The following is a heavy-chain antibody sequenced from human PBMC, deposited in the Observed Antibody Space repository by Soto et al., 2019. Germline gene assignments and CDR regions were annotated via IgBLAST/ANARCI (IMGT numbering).Heavy chain of an antibody. J-gene: IGHJ4*02. D-gene: IGHD6-19*01. V-gene: IGHV4-61*01. CDR3: ARSGSGSGWL. CDR1: GGSVSSGRFY. CDR2: IYYSGST. Sequence: QVQLQESGPGLVKPSETLSLTCTVSGGSVSSGRFYWSWIRQPPGKGLEWIGYIYYSGSTKYNASLRSRVTISVDTSKNQFSLKLTYVTAADTAVYYCARSGSGSGWLGGQGTLVTVSS.